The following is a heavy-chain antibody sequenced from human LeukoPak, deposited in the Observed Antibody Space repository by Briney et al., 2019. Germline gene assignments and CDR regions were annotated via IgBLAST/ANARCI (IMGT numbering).Heavy chain of an antibody. V-gene: IGHV4-59*01. D-gene: IGHD4-17*01. CDR3: ARGLITVTTVDY. CDR2: IYYSGST. J-gene: IGHJ4*02. CDR1: GGSISIYY. Sequence: SETLSLTCTVSGGSISIYYWNWIRQPPGKGLEWIGYIYYSGSTNYNPSLKSRVTISVDTSKNQFSLKLSSVTAADTAVYYCARGLITVTTVDYWGLGTLVTASS.